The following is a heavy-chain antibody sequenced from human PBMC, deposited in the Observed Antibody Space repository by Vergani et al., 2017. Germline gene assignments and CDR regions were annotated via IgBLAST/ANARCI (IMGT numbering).Heavy chain of an antibody. V-gene: IGHV4-34*01. CDR2: INHSGST. J-gene: IGHJ6*03. CDR1: GGSFRGYY. Sequence: QVQLQQWGAGLLKPSETLSLTCAVYGGSFRGYYWSWIRQPPGKGLEWIGEINHSGSTNYNPSLKSRVTISVDTAKNQFSLKLSSVHAADTAVYYCARVVVRGVRYYYYYMDVWGKGTTVTVSS. D-gene: IGHD3-10*01. CDR3: ARVVVRGVRYYYYYMDV.